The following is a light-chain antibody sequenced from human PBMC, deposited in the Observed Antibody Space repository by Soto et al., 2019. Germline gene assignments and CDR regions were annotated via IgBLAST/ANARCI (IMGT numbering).Light chain of an antibody. CDR2: GAS. V-gene: IGKV1-39*01. Sequence: DIPMTQSPSSLSASVGDRVSITCRPSQTIGTYLNWYQKKPGTAPNLLIYGASSLLSGVSSRFSARGSETDFTLTINNLQPEDFATYYCQQSYGSPWTFGQGTKVEIK. J-gene: IGKJ1*01. CDR3: QQSYGSPWT. CDR1: QTIGTY.